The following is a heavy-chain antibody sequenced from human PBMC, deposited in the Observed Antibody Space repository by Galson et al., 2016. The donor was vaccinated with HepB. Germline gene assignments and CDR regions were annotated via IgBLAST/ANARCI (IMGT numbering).Heavy chain of an antibody. CDR3: VRDALRISLIRGAPNRFDP. CDR2: IDPNSGDT. CDR1: GYTFTDYY. D-gene: IGHD3-10*01. Sequence: SVKVSCKASGYTFTDYYIHWVRQAPGQGLEWMGWIDPNSGDTKYTQRFDGWVTMTRDTSISTAYVELSRLRSDDTAVYYCVRDALRISLIRGAPNRFDPWGQGTLVTVSS. V-gene: IGHV1-2*04. J-gene: IGHJ5*02.